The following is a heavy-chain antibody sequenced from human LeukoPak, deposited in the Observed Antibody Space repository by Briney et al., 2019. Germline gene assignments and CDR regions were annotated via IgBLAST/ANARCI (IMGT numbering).Heavy chain of an antibody. V-gene: IGHV4-59*08. CDR3: ARHWHTGYSSSWYTPRLRGMDV. CDR1: GGSINNYY. D-gene: IGHD6-13*01. J-gene: IGHJ6*02. CDR2: IYYSGST. Sequence: KPSETLSLTCTVSGGSINNYYWSWIRQPPGKGLEWIGYIYYSGSTNYNPSLKSRVTISVDTSKNQFSLKLSSVTAADTAVYYCARHWHTGYSSSWYTPRLRGMDVWGQGTTVTVSS.